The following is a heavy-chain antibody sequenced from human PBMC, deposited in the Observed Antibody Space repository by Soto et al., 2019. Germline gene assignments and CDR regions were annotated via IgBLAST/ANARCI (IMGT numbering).Heavy chain of an antibody. CDR2: IIPIFGTA. J-gene: IGHJ3*01. Sequence: SSVKVSRKASGGTFSSYAISRVRQASGQGLERMGGIIPIFGTANYAQKFQGRVTITADESTSTAYMEMSSLRSEDTAVYYCATDPGSSRYKVWAQGTMVPASS. CDR1: GGTFSSYA. V-gene: IGHV1-69*13. D-gene: IGHD6-25*01. CDR3: ATDPGSSRYKV.